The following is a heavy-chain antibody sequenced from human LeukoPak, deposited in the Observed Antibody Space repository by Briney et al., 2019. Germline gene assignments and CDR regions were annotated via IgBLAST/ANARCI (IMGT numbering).Heavy chain of an antibody. V-gene: IGHV4-30-4*08. CDR1: GGSISSGGYY. CDR3: ARGVGTVTT. Sequence: SETLSLTCTVSGGSISSGGYYWSWIRQHPGKGLEWIGYIYYSGSTYYNPSLKSRVTISIDPSKSHFSLQLNSVTAADTAVYFCARGVGTVTTWGQGTLVTVSS. J-gene: IGHJ4*02. CDR2: IYYSGST. D-gene: IGHD4-17*01.